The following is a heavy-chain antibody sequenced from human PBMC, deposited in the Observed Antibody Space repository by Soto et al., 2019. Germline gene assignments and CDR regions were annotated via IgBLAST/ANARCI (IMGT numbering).Heavy chain of an antibody. V-gene: IGHV3-30*03. Sequence: QMQLVESGGGVVQPGGSLRLSCAASGFSFSIYGIHWVRQAPGKGLEWVAVISYDGSITYYEDSVKGRFTISRDNSKNTLYLQMNSLRPEDTAVYYCARVTKIQLYPRWNYGMDVWGQGTTVTVSS. CDR1: GFSFSIYG. CDR2: ISYDGSIT. J-gene: IGHJ6*02. CDR3: ARVTKIQLYPRWNYGMDV. D-gene: IGHD5-18*01.